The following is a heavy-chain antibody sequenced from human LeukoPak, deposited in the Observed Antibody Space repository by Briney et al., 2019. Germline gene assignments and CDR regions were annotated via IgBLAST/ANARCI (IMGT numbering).Heavy chain of an antibody. Sequence: SETPSLTCAVYGGSFSGYYWSWIRQPPGKGLEWIGEINHSGSTNYNPSLKSRVTISVDTSKNQFSLKLSSVTAADTAVYYCARGRPVRYFDWLPIFPELDYWGQGTLVTVSS. CDR1: GGSFSGYY. CDR3: ARGRPVRYFDWLPIFPELDY. CDR2: INHSGST. D-gene: IGHD3-9*01. V-gene: IGHV4-34*01. J-gene: IGHJ4*02.